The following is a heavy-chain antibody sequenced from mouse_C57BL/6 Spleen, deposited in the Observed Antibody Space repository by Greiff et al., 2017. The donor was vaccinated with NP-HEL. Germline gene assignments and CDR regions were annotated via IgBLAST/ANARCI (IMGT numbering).Heavy chain of an antibody. V-gene: IGHV1-52*01. J-gene: IGHJ2*01. CDR1: GYTFTSYW. CDR2: IDPSDSET. Sequence: QVHVKQPGAELVRPGSSVKLSCKASGYTFTSYWMHWVKQRPIQGLEWIGNIDPSDSETHYNQKFKDKATLTVDKSSSTAYMQLSSLTSEDSAVYYCAPGTFDYWGQGTTLTVSS. CDR3: APGTFDY. D-gene: IGHD4-1*01.